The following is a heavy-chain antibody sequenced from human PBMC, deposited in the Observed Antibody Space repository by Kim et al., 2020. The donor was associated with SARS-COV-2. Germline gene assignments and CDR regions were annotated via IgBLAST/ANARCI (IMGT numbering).Heavy chain of an antibody. CDR2: VSAHNGNT. CDR3: ARDGGSGWFY. J-gene: IGHJ4*02. D-gene: IGHD6-19*01. Sequence: ASVKVSCKASGYTFSSDGISWVRQAPGQGLEWMGWVSAHNGNTNYSQKFQGRVTMTTDTSTNTAYMELRSLRSDDTAVYYCARDGGSGWFYWGQGTLVTV. CDR1: GYTFSSDG. V-gene: IGHV1-18*04.